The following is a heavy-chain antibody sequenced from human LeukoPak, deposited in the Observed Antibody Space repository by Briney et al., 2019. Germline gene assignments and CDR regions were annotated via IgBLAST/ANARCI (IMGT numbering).Heavy chain of an antibody. V-gene: IGHV3-11*04. CDR3: AREGIRAGDTLLYYYMDV. J-gene: IGHJ6*03. D-gene: IGHD6-13*01. CDR1: GFSVNDFY. CDR2: SSSHGTNV. Sequence: GGSLRLSCAASGFSVNDFYMSWIRQSPGKGLEWISDSSSHGTNVYYADSVKGRFTIPRDNAKNSLELQMNSLRAEDTAVYYCAREGIRAGDTLLYYYMDVWGKGTTVTVSS.